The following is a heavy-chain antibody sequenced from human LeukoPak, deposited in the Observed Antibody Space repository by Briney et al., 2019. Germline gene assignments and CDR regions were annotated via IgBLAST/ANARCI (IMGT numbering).Heavy chain of an antibody. V-gene: IGHV3-33*01. D-gene: IGHD2-21*02. J-gene: IGHJ4*02. CDR2: IWYDGSNK. CDR3: ARDLEAYCGSDCPPRFDY. CDR1: GFTFSSYG. Sequence: GRSLRLSCAASGFTFSSYGMHWVRQAPGKGLEWVAVIWYDGSNKYYADSVKGRFTISRDNSKNTLYLQMNSLRAEDTAVYYCARDLEAYCGSDCPPRFDYWGQGTLVTVSS.